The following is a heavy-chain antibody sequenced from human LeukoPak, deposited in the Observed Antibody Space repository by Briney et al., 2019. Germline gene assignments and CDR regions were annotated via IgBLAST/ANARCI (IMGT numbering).Heavy chain of an antibody. D-gene: IGHD3-22*01. V-gene: IGHV3-21*01. Sequence: GRSLRLSCAASGFTFSSYSMNWVRQAPGKGLEWVSSISSSSSYIYYADSVKGRFTISRDNAKNSLYLQMNSLRAEDTAVYYCASGTWGFYYDSPGAFDIWGQGTMVTVSS. CDR1: GFTFSSYS. J-gene: IGHJ3*02. CDR2: ISSSSSYI. CDR3: ASGTWGFYYDSPGAFDI.